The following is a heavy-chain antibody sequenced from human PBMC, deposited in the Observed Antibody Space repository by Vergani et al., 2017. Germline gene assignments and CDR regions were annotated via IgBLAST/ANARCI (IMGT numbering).Heavy chain of an antibody. J-gene: IGHJ3*02. CDR1: GFTFSSYS. Sequence: VQLVESVGGLVKPGGSLRLSCAASGFTFSSYSMNWVRQAPGKGLEWVSSISSSSSYIYYADSVKGRFTISRDNAKNSLYLQMNSLRAEDTAVYYCARDHGVAGADAFDIWGQGTMVTVSS. D-gene: IGHD2-15*01. V-gene: IGHV3-21*01. CDR3: ARDHGVAGADAFDI. CDR2: ISSSSSYI.